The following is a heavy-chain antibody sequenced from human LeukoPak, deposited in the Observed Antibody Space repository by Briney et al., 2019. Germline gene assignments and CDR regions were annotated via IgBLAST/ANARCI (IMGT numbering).Heavy chain of an antibody. J-gene: IGHJ5*02. CDR3: ATTSGGSFWFDP. V-gene: IGHV1-46*03. CDR2: INTSGATT. Sequence: GASVKVSCKTSGYTFSRHYIHWVRQAPGQGLEWLGIINTSGATTRYGQNFKGRVTATRDTSTSTVYMEMSSLNSEDTAVYYCATTSGGSFWFDPWGQGTLVTVSS. D-gene: IGHD2-15*01. CDR1: GYTFSRHY.